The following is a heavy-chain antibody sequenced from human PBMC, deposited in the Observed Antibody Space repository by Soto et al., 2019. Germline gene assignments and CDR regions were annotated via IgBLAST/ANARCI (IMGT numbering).Heavy chain of an antibody. Sequence: GGSLRLSCAASGFTFSSYAMSWVRQAPGKGLEWVSFISGSGGGTYYGDSVKGRFTISRDNSKNTLYLKMSSLGAEDTAVYYCAKDRPTNYFDYWGQGTLVTVSS. CDR1: GFTFSSYA. CDR3: AKDRPTNYFDY. CDR2: ISGSGGGT. V-gene: IGHV3-23*01. D-gene: IGHD1-1*01. J-gene: IGHJ4*02.